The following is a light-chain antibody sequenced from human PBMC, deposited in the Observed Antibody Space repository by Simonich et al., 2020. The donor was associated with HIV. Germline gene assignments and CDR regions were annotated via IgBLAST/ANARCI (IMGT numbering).Light chain of an antibody. CDR3: QTWGSGIQV. CDR1: SGHSTYA. J-gene: IGLJ3*02. CDR2: VNNDGSH. V-gene: IGLV4-69*01. Sequence: QIVLTQSPSASASLGASVKLTCTLSSGHSTYAIAWHQQLPEKGPRFVMKVNNDGSHNKGAGIPDRFSGSSSGAERSLTISSLQSEDEADYYCQTWGSGIQVFGGGTKLTVL.